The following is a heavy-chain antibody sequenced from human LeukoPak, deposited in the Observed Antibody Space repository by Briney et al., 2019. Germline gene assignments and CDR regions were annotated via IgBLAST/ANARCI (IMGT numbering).Heavy chain of an antibody. CDR2: IYYSGST. D-gene: IGHD5-12*01. CDR1: GGSISSLY. J-gene: IGHJ4*02. CDR3: ARGGYDYPTDFDY. Sequence: SETLSLTCTVSGGSISSLYWSWIRQPPGKGLEWIGYIYYSGSTNYNPSLKSRVTISVDTSKNQFSLKLSSVTAADTAVYYCARGGYDYPTDFDYWGQGTLVTVSS. V-gene: IGHV4-59*11.